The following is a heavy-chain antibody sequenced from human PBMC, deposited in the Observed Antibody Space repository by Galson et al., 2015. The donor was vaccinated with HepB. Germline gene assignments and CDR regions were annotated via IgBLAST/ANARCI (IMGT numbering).Heavy chain of an antibody. V-gene: IGHV5-51*01. CDR3: ARHSSTPDCSSTSCYSGSGFDP. Sequence: QSGAEVEKPGESLKISCKGSGYSFTSYWIGWVRQMPGKGLEWMGIIYPGDSDTRYSPSFQGQVTISADKSISTAYLQWSSLKASDTAMYYCARHSSTPDCSSTSCYSGSGFDPWGQGTLVTVSS. CDR2: IYPGDSDT. CDR1: GYSFTSYW. J-gene: IGHJ5*02. D-gene: IGHD2-2*01.